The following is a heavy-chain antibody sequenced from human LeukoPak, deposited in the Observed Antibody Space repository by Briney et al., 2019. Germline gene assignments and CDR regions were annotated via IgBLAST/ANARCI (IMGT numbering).Heavy chain of an antibody. CDR1: GFTFSRYW. Sequence: GGSLRLSCAASGFTFSRYWMSWVRQAPGKGLEWVGFIRSKAYGGTTEYAASVKGRFTISRDDSKSIAYLQMNSLKTEDTAVYYCTREPAGTRLYYYYMDVWGKGTTVTVSS. CDR2: IRSKAYGGTT. V-gene: IGHV3-49*04. J-gene: IGHJ6*03. CDR3: TREPAGTRLYYYYMDV. D-gene: IGHD6-13*01.